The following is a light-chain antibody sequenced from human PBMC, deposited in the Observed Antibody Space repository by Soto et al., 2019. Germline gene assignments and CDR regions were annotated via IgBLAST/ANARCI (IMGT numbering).Light chain of an antibody. J-gene: IGKJ2*01. Sequence: EIVLTQSPGPLSLSPGDRATLSCRASQIVSSSYLAWYQQKPGQAPRLLIYGASSRATGIPDRFSGSGSGTDFTLTISRLEPEDFAVYYCQQYGSSLYTFGQGTKLEIK. CDR2: GAS. CDR1: QIVSSSY. V-gene: IGKV3-20*01. CDR3: QQYGSSLYT.